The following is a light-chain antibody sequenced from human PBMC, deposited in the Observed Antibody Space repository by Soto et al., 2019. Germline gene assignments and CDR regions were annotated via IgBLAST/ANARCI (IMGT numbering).Light chain of an antibody. CDR1: QSSSSTD. CDR3: QQLNSYPNT. Sequence: DIPVTQSPSFLSASVGDRVTITCRASQSSSSTDVAWYQQKPGRAPRVLISDTSTLQTGAASRFSGSGSAPEFTLTISRLQPEDSATYFCQQLNSYPNTVGGRTKVEIK. CDR2: DTS. V-gene: IGKV1-9*01. J-gene: IGKJ4*01.